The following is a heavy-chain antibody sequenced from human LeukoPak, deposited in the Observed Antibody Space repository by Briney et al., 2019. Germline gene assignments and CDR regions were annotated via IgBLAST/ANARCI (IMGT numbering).Heavy chain of an antibody. V-gene: IGHV3-66*04. CDR3: ARHMDQGGAEYYFDY. CDR2: IYSGGST. J-gene: IGHJ4*02. Sequence: GGSLRLSCAASGFTVSSNYMSWVRQAPGKGLEWVSVIYSGGSTYYADSVKGRFTISRDNSKNTLYLQMNSLRAEDTAVYYCARHMDQGGAEYYFDYWGQGTLVTVSS. CDR1: GFTVSSNY. D-gene: IGHD1-26*01.